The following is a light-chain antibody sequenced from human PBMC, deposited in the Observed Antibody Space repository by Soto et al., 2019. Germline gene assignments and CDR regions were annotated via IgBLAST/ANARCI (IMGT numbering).Light chain of an antibody. CDR2: DVS. CDR3: CSYTSSSTYV. V-gene: IGLV2-14*01. Sequence: QSALTQPASVSGSPVQSITISCTGTSSDVGGYNYVSWYQQHPGKAPKLMICDVSNRPSGVSNRFSGSKSGNTASLTISGLQAEDEADYYCCSYTSSSTYVFGTGTKVTVL. J-gene: IGLJ1*01. CDR1: SSDVGGYNY.